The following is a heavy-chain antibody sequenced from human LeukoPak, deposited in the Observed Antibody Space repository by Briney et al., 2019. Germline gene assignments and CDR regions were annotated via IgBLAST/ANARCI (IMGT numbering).Heavy chain of an antibody. CDR3: ARESGSGWYYYFDY. CDR1: GGSFSSYY. J-gene: IGHJ4*02. Sequence: SETLSLTCAVYGGSFSSYYWSWIRQPAGRGLEWIGRMYTSGSTNYNPSLKSRVTMSVDTSKNQISLKVRSVTAADTAVYYCARESGSGWYYYFDYWGQGTLVTASS. CDR2: MYTSGST. V-gene: IGHV4-4*07. D-gene: IGHD6-19*01.